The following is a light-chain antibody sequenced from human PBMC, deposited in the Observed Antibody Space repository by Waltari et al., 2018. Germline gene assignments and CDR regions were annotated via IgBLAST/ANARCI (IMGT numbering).Light chain of an antibody. J-gene: IGLJ2*01. CDR2: DVS. Sequence: QSALTQPASVSGSPGQSITISCTGTISDVGGYKYVSWYQHHPGKAPKLIIYDVSNRPSGVSNRFSGPKSGNTASLTISGLQAEDEADYYCSSFTSSTTLVFGGGTKLTVL. CDR3: SSFTSSTTLV. CDR1: ISDVGGYKY. V-gene: IGLV2-14*01.